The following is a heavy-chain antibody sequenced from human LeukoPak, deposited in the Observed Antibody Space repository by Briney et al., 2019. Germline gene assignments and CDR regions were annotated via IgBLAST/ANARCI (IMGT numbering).Heavy chain of an antibody. V-gene: IGHV3-23*01. CDR2: ISGSGGST. CDR3: AKPRGYSYGEIDY. CDR1: GFTFSGNA. Sequence: GGSLRLSCAASGFTFSGNAITWVRQAPGKGRKWVSSISGSGGSTYYADSVKGRFTISRDNSKNTVYLQMSSLRAEDTAVYYCAKPRGYSYGEIDYWGQGTLVTVSS. J-gene: IGHJ4*02. D-gene: IGHD5-18*01.